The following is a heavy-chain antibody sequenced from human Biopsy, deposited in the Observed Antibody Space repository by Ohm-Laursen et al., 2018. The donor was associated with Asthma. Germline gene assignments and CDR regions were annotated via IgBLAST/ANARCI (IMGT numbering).Heavy chain of an antibody. CDR1: GFTLGDYW. V-gene: IGHV3-7*01. CDR2: IKHDGSEK. CDR3: ARTFRFWSPYHAEHYQL. J-gene: IGHJ1*01. Sequence: GSLSLSCTASGFTLGDYWMSWVRQAPGKGLEWVANIKHDGSEKNHVDSLKGRFTISRDNAKNSLYPQMNSLRAEDTAVYYCARTFRFWSPYHAEHYQLWGQGTLVTVSS. D-gene: IGHD3-3*01.